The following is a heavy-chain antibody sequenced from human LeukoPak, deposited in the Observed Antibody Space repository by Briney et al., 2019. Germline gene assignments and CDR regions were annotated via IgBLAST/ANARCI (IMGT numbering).Heavy chain of an antibody. CDR3: ASSPGIIGEIYYYYYYMDV. Sequence: SQTLSLTCTVSGGSINSENYYWSWFRQPPGKGLEWIGHIYHSGSTFYNPSLNSRVTISIDRSKNQFSLKLTSVTAADTAVYYCASSPGIIGEIYYYYYYMDVWGIGTTVTVSS. CDR1: GGSINSENYY. D-gene: IGHD3-10*01. CDR2: IYHSGST. J-gene: IGHJ6*03. V-gene: IGHV4-30-2*01.